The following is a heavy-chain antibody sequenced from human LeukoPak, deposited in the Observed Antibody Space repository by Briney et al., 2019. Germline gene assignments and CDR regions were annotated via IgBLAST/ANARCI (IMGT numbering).Heavy chain of an antibody. CDR3: ASGITGT. D-gene: IGHD1-20*01. V-gene: IGHV3-30*02. CDR2: IRYDGSNK. Sequence: GGSLRLSCAASGFTFSSYGMHWVRQAPGKGLEWVAFIRYDGSNKYYADSVKGRFTISRVDSKNTLYLQMNSLRVEDTALYYCASGITGTWGQGTLVIVSS. CDR1: GFTFSSYG. J-gene: IGHJ5*02.